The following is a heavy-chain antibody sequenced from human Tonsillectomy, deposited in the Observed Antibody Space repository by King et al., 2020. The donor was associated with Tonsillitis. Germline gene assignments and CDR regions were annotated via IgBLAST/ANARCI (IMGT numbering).Heavy chain of an antibody. CDR2: IYHSGST. J-gene: IGHJ5*02. CDR3: AGEAGGGWFDP. V-gene: IGHV4-30-2*01. CDR1: GGSISSGGYS. Sequence: QLQESGSGLVKPSQTLSLTCAVSGGSISSGGYSWSWIRQPPGKGLEWIGYIYHSGSTYYNPSLKSRVTISVDRSKNQFSLKLSSVTAADTAVYYCAGEAGGGWFDPWGQGTLVTVAS.